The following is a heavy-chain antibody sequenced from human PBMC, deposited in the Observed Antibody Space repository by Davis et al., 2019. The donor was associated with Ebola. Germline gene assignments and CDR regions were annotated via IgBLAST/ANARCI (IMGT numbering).Heavy chain of an antibody. J-gene: IGHJ3*02. CDR3: TREGEGRDGYNSIFGDI. V-gene: IGHV3-49*04. D-gene: IGHD5-24*01. Sequence: PGGSLRLSCTASGFTFGDYAMSWVRQAPGKGLEWVGFIRSKAYGGTTEYAASVKGRFTISRDDSKSIAYLQMNSLKTEDTAVYYCTREGEGRDGYNSIFGDIWGQGTMVTVSS. CDR2: IRSKAYGGTT. CDR1: GFTFGDYA.